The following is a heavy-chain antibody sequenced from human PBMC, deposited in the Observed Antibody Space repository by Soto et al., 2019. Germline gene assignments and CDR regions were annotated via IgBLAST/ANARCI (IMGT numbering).Heavy chain of an antibody. CDR2: IIPLFNTP. D-gene: IGHD3-22*01. CDR3: AGAWPRGTMIVVDIENYDVDV. V-gene: IGHV1-69*06. J-gene: IGHJ6*02. CDR1: GDTVDRFG. Sequence: QVQLVQSGPEVKMPGSSVKVSCKASGDTVDRFGFSWVRQAPGQGLEGMGGIIPLFNTPDYAQRVQGRITINADTSTTTVYMELSSLRSEDTAIYYCAGAWPRGTMIVVDIENYDVDVWGQGTTVTVSS.